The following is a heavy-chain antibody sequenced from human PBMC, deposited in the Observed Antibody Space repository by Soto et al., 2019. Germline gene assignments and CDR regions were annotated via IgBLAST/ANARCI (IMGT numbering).Heavy chain of an antibody. J-gene: IGHJ4*02. CDR2: IYPGDSDT. Sequence: GESLKISCKGSGYSFTSYWIGWVRQMPGKGLEWMGIIYPGDSDTGYSPSFQGQVTISADKSISTAYLQWSSLKASDTAMYYCARLGSVYYYDSSGYSPFGYWGQGTLVTVSS. CDR3: ARLGSVYYYDSSGYSPFGY. D-gene: IGHD3-22*01. V-gene: IGHV5-51*01. CDR1: GYSFTSYW.